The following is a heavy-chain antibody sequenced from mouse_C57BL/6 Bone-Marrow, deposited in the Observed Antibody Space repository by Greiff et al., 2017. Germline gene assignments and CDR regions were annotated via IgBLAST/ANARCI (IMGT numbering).Heavy chain of an antibody. V-gene: IGHV14-3*01. CDR3: ARGDYDKDWFAY. CDR2: IDPANGNT. CDR1: GFNIKNTY. Sequence: VQLKESVAELVRPGASVKLSCTASGFNIKNTYMHWVKQRPEQGLEWIGRIDPANGNTKYAPKFQGTATITADTSSNTAYLQLSSLTSEDTAIYYCARGDYDKDWFAYWGQGTLVTVSA. D-gene: IGHD2-4*01. J-gene: IGHJ3*01.